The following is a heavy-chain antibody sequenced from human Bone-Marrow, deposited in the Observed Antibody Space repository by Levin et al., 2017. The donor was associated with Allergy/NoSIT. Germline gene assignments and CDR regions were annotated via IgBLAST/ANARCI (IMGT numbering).Heavy chain of an antibody. J-gene: IGHJ2*01. Sequence: GESLKISCAASGFTFSSYSMNWVRQAPGKGLEWVSYISSSSSTIYYADSVKGRFTISRDNAKNSLYLQMNSLRAEDTAVYYCARIKSSYDILTGYYISWYFDRWGRGTLVTVSS. CDR3: ARIKSSYDILTGYYISWYFDR. D-gene: IGHD3-9*01. V-gene: IGHV3-48*01. CDR1: GFTFSSYS. CDR2: ISSSSSTI.